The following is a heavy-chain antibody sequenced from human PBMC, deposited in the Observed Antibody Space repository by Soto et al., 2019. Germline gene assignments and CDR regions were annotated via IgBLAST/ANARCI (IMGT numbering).Heavy chain of an antibody. D-gene: IGHD3-3*01. CDR3: ARDRPYYDFWSGYPLDAFDI. CDR1: GFTVSSNY. J-gene: IGHJ3*02. CDR2: IYSGGST. Sequence: GGSLRLSCAASGFTVSSNYMSWVRQAPGKGLEWVSVIYSGGSTYYADSVKGRFTISRDNAKNSLYLQMNSLRAEDTAVYYCARDRPYYDFWSGYPLDAFDIWGQGTMVPVSS. V-gene: IGHV3-66*01.